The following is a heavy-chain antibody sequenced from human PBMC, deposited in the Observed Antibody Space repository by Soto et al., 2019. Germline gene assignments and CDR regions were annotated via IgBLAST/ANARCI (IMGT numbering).Heavy chain of an antibody. CDR1: GFIFSSYW. V-gene: IGHV3-74*01. CDR2: INSDGSST. D-gene: IGHD6-13*01. Sequence: EVQLVESGGGLVQPGGSLRLSCAASGFIFSSYWMHWVRQAPGKGLVWVSRINSDGSSTSYADSVKGRFTISRDNAKNTLYLQMNSLRAEDTAVYYCARGRGSSWITYYYYYMDVRGKGTTVTVSS. J-gene: IGHJ6*03. CDR3: ARGRGSSWITYYYYYMDV.